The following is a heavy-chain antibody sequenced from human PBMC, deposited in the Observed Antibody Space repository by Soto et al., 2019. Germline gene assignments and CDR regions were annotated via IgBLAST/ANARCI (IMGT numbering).Heavy chain of an antibody. V-gene: IGHV3-15*01. D-gene: IGHD2-2*01. CDR3: MTVVGGALGPPVEH. J-gene: IGHJ1*01. CDR2: IKSKTDGGTT. Sequence: GGSLRLSCAASGFTFINAWMNWVRQAPGKGLEWVGRIKSKTDGGTTDYAAPVKGRLTISRDDSKNTLYLQMNSLRTEDTAVYYCMTVVGGALGPPVEHWGQGTLVTVSS. CDR1: GFTFINAW.